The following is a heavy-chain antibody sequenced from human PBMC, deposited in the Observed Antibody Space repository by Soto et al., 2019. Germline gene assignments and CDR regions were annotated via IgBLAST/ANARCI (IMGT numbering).Heavy chain of an antibody. V-gene: IGHV5-51*01. CDR2: IYPGDSDT. Sequence: GESLKISCKGSGYSFTSYWIGWVRQMPGKGLEWMGIIYPGDSDTRYRPSFQGQVTISADKSISTAYLQWSSLKASDTAMYYCARWERGYGDFGDDAFDIWGQGTMVTVSS. CDR1: GYSFTSYW. D-gene: IGHD4-17*01. CDR3: ARWERGYGDFGDDAFDI. J-gene: IGHJ3*02.